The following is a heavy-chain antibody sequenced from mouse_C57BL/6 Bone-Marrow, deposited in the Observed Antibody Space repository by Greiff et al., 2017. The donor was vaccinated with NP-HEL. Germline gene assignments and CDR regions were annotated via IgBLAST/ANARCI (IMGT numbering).Heavy chain of an antibody. D-gene: IGHD2-4*01. CDR2: INPSSGYT. CDR3: ARSEDYDY. CDR1: GYTFTSYT. J-gene: IGHJ2*01. V-gene: IGHV1-4*01. Sequence: VQLQESGAELARPGASVKMSCKASGYTFTSYTMHWVKQRPGQGLEWIGYINPSSGYTKYNQKFKDKATLTADKSSSTAYMQLSSLTSEDSAVYYCARSEDYDYWGQGTTLTVSS.